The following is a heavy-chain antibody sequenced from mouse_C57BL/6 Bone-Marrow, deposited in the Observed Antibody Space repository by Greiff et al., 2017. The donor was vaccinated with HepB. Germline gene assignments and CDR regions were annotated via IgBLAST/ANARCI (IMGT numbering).Heavy chain of an antibody. D-gene: IGHD2-14*01. CDR2: IYPGGGYT. V-gene: IGHV1-63*01. CDR3: ARERGTYWYFDV. Sequence: LQESGAELVRPGTSVKMSCKASGYTFTNYWIGWAKQRPGHGLEWIGDIYPGGGYTNYNEKFKGKATLTADKSSSTAYMQFSSLTSEDSAIYYCARERGTYWYFDVWGTGTTVTVSS. J-gene: IGHJ1*03. CDR1: GYTFTNYW.